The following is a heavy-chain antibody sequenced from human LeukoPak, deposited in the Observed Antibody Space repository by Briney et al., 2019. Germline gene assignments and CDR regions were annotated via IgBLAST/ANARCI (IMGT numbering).Heavy chain of an antibody. J-gene: IGHJ6*02. CDR2: IYPDSDT. Sequence: GESLKISCKGSGYSFTSYWIGWVRQMPGKGLEWMGIIYPDSDTRYSPSFQGQVSISADKSISTAYLQWGSLKASDTAMYYCARQPGGWYGMDVWGQGTTVTVSS. D-gene: IGHD1-26*01. CDR3: ARQPGGWYGMDV. CDR1: GYSFTSYW. V-gene: IGHV5-51*01.